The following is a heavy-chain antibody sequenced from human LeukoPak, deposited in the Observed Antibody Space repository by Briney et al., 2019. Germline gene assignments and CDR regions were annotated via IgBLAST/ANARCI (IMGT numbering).Heavy chain of an antibody. CDR3: ARTNQISETAFDI. V-gene: IGHV4-59*01. CDR1: RGSINNYY. J-gene: IGHJ3*02. D-gene: IGHD1-14*01. CDR2: ILSSGST. Sequence: SETLSLTCTVSRGSINNYYWSWIRQPPGKGLEWIGYILSSGSTNYNPSVKNRVTISVDTSKNQFSLKLSSVTAADTAVYYCARTNQISETAFDIWGQGTMVTVSS.